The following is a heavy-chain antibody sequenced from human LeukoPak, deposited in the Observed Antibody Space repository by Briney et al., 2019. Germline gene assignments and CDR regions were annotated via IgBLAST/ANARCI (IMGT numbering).Heavy chain of an antibody. V-gene: IGHV4-34*01. Sequence: SETLSLTCAAYGGSFSGYYWSWIRQPPGKGLEWIGEINHSGSTNYNPSLKSRVTISVDTSKNQFSLKLSSVTAADTAVYYCARGLGGVISFFDYWGQGTLVTVSS. CDR3: ARGLGGVISFFDY. D-gene: IGHD3-16*02. CDR1: GGSFSGYY. J-gene: IGHJ4*02. CDR2: INHSGST.